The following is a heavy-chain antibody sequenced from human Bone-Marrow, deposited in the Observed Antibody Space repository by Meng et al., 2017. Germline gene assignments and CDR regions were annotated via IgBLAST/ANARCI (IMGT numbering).Heavy chain of an antibody. CDR3: ARGGYGDHPYWYFDL. Sequence: PRAVVQVHCKASEYTFTSYAITWLRHATGQGLEWMGWMNPTSGNTGYAQKFQGRVTMTRNTSISTAYMELSSLRSEDTAVYYCARGGYGDHPYWYFDLWGRGTLVTVSS. J-gene: IGHJ2*01. CDR2: MNPTSGNT. V-gene: IGHV1-8*01. CDR1: EYTFTSYA. D-gene: IGHD4-17*01.